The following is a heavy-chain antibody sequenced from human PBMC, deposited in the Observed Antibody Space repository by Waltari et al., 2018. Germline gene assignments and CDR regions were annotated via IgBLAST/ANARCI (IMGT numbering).Heavy chain of an antibody. J-gene: IGHJ4*02. Sequence: QLQLQESGSGLVKPSQTLSLTCAVSGGSISSGGYSWSWIRQPPGTGLEWIGYIYHSGSTYYNPSLKSRVTISVDRSKNQFSLKLSSVTAADTAVYYCAREGFRGYYYDSSGNYFDYWGQGTLVTVSS. CDR2: IYHSGST. CDR1: GGSISSGGYS. D-gene: IGHD3-22*01. CDR3: AREGFRGYYYDSSGNYFDY. V-gene: IGHV4-30-2*01.